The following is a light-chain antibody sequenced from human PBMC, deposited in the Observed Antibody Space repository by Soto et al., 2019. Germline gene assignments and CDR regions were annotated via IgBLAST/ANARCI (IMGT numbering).Light chain of an antibody. CDR2: AAS. J-gene: IGKJ4*01. Sequence: DIQMTQSPYSLSASVGDRVTFTCRASQGIANDLAWYQQKHTKAPKRLIYAASSLQSGVPSRFSGSGARTEFALTSSRLQPEDFGTYYCLQHNSYPLTFGGGTTVEI. V-gene: IGKV1-17*01. CDR1: QGIAND. CDR3: LQHNSYPLT.